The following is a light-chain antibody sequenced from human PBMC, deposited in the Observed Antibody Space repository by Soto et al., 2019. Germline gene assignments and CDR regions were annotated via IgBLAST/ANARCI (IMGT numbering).Light chain of an antibody. CDR3: QQRSDWPS. Sequence: EVVLTQSPATLSLSPGDRATLSCRASQTISNYLAWYQQKLGQAPRLLIYDASNRATGIPARFSGSGSGTVFTLTISSLEPEDFAVYYCQQRSDWPSFGQGTKLEIK. V-gene: IGKV3-11*01. J-gene: IGKJ2*01. CDR2: DAS. CDR1: QTISNY.